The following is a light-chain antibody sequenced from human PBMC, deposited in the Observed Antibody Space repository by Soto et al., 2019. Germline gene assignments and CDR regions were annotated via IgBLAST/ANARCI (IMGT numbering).Light chain of an antibody. Sequence: QAVVTQSPSASAPLGASVKLTCTLSSGYGGYAIAWHQQQPDKGPRFLMKLNVDGSHIKGDGIPDRFSGSSSGSERYLTISSLQSEDEADYYCQTWGSGSWVFGGGTKLTVL. CDR1: SGYGGYA. V-gene: IGLV4-69*01. J-gene: IGLJ3*02. CDR3: QTWGSGSWV. CDR2: LNVDGSH.